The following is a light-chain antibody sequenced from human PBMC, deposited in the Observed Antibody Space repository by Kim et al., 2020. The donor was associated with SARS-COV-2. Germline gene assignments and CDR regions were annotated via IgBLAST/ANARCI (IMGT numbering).Light chain of an antibody. CDR3: QQYGSSPYS. J-gene: IGKJ2*03. CDR1: QSVSRSS. CDR2: SVS. Sequence: LSPGERATLSCKTSQSVSRSSLAWYQQKPGQAPRLLIYSVSTRATGIPDRFSGSGSGTDFTLVISRLEPEDYAVYYCQQYGSSPYSFGQGTKLEI. V-gene: IGKV3-20*01.